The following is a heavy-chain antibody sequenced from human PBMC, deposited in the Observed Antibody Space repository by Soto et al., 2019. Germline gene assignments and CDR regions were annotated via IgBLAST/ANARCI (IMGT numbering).Heavy chain of an antibody. J-gene: IGHJ4*02. CDR1: GDSISSDKW. CDR3: ATRSGSYPY. D-gene: IGHD3-10*01. V-gene: IGHV4-4*02. CDR2: IWHTGSN. Sequence: QVQLQESGPGLVEPSGTLSLTCAVSGDSISSDKWWTWVRQPPGKGLEWVGEIWHTGSNNYNPSLKSRLTISVDKSMNQFSLKLTSVTAADTAVYFCATRSGSYPYWGQGTLVTVSS.